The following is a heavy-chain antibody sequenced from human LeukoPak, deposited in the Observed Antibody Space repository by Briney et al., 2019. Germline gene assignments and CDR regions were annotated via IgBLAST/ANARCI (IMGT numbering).Heavy chain of an antibody. CDR3: ARGWNTAPRSGFDI. CDR2: INNDGSIT. D-gene: IGHD1/OR15-1a*01. V-gene: IGHV3-74*01. J-gene: IGHJ3*02. Sequence: GGSLRLSCAASEFTISRYWMHWVRQAPGKGLVWVSNINNDGSITTYADSVKGRFTISRDNVKNTLFLQMNSLGAEDTALYYCARGWNTAPRSGFDIWGLGTMVTVSS. CDR1: EFTISRYW.